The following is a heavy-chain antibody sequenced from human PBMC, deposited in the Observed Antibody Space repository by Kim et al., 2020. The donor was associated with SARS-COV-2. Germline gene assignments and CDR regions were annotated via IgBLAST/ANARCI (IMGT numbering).Heavy chain of an antibody. D-gene: IGHD2-21*02. Sequence: GGSLRLSCTASGFTFSLYAMTWVRHSPGQGLEWVSTIAAGDDSTYYADSVKGRFTISRANSKNMLYLHMNSLGAEDTAVYHCAKELVVPAPGAAFDIWG. CDR2: IAAGDDST. J-gene: IGHJ3*02. V-gene: IGHV3-23*01. CDR3: AKELVVPAPGAAFDI. CDR1: GFTFSLYA.